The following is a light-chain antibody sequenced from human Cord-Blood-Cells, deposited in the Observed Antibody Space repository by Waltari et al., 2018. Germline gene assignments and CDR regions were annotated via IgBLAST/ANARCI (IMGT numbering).Light chain of an antibody. CDR1: QSVSSN. CDR3: QQYNNWWT. J-gene: IGKJ1*01. CDR2: GAS. V-gene: IGKV3-15*01. Sequence: EIVMTQSPATLSGSPGGKATLSCRASQSVSSNLAWYQQKPGQAPRLLIYGASTRATGIPARFSGSGSGTEFTLTISSLQSEDFAVYYCQQYNNWWTFGQGTKVEIK.